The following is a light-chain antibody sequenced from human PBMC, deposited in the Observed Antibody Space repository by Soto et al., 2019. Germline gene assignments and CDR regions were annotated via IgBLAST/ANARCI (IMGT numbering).Light chain of an antibody. J-gene: IGKJ1*01. CDR3: PHYGTSPPR. V-gene: IGKV3-20*01. CDR1: QSVSSA. CDR2: DAS. Sequence: AQGPATLTTSTGERATLSCRATQSVSSALAWHQQKPGQAPWLLIYDASSRATGIPARFSGSGSGTDFTLTISRLEPEDFAVFYCPHYGTSPPRFGQG.